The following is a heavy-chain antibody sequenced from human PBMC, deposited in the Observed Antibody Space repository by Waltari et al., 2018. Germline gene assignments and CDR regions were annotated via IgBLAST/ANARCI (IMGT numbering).Heavy chain of an antibody. J-gene: IGHJ5*02. V-gene: IGHV3-21*01. CDR3: ARSSPQGTPGGIDH. D-gene: IGHD1-26*01. CDR1: GFMFNTYD. Sequence: EVLLMESGGGLVKPGGSLRLSCAVSGFMFNTYDMHWVRQAPGRGPEWVWRITRSASFVDNANSVKGRFTVSRADAEKSLFLQMDSLTVEDTAVYYCARSSPQGTPGGIDHWGQGTLVTVSS. CDR2: ITRSASFV.